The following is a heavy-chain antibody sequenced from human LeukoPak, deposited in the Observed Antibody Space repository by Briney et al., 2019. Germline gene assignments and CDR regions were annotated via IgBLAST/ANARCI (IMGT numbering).Heavy chain of an antibody. J-gene: IGHJ6*04. Sequence: SETLSLTFAVCGGSFSGYYWSWIRQPPGKGLEWIGDINHSGSTNYHPSLKSRVTISVDTSKIQFSLKLSSVTAADTAVYYCARGRIQLWSGNYYYGMDVWGKGTTATVSS. V-gene: IGHV4-34*01. D-gene: IGHD5-18*01. CDR3: ARGRIQLWSGNYYYGMDV. CDR1: GGSFSGYY. CDR2: INHSGST.